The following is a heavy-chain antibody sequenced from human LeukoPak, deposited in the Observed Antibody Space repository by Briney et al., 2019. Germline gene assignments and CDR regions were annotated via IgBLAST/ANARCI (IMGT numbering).Heavy chain of an antibody. CDR1: GYTFTSYA. CDR2: ISAYNGNT. J-gene: IGHJ4*02. D-gene: IGHD3-10*01. Sequence: ASVKVSCKASGYTFTSYAMNWVRQAPGQGLEWMGWISAYNGNTNYAQKLQGRVTMTTDTSTSTAYMELRSLRSDDTAVYYCARDNYYYGSGSYYYYFDYWGQGTLVTVSS. V-gene: IGHV1-18*01. CDR3: ARDNYYYGSGSYYYYFDY.